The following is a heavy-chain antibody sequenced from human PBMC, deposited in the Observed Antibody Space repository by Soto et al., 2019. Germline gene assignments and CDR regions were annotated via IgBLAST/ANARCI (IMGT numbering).Heavy chain of an antibody. CDR3: ARGLRYFDWLLVY. J-gene: IGHJ4*02. CDR2: INHSGST. V-gene: IGHV4-34*01. CDR1: GGSFSGYY. Sequence: QVQLQQWGAGLLKPSETLSLTCAVYGGSFSGYYWSWIRQPPGKGLEWIGEINHSGSTNYNPSLKRRVTLSVDTSKNQFSLKLSSVTAADTAVYYCARGLRYFDWLLVYWGQGTLVTLSS. D-gene: IGHD3-9*01.